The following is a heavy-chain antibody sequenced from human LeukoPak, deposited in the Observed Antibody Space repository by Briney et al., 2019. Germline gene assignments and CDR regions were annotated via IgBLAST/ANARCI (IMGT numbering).Heavy chain of an antibody. CDR2: IIGTGAST. CDR3: AKGDQPLLYGGAFDY. V-gene: IGHV3-23*01. Sequence: PGGSLRLSCTASELMFSSYSMNWVRQTPGKGLEWVSAIIGTGASTYYADSVKGRFTISRDNSKNTLLLQMNSLRAEDTGVYFCAKGDQPLLYGGAFDYWGQGTLVTVSS. J-gene: IGHJ4*02. CDR1: ELMFSSYS. D-gene: IGHD2-2*02.